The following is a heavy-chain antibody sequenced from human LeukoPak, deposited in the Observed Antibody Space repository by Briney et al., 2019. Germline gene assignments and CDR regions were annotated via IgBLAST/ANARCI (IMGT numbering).Heavy chain of an antibody. Sequence: GGSLRLSCATSGFSFSNYWMSWVRQAPGKGLEWVANIRQDGSEKNYVDSVKGRFTISRDNAKNSLYLQMNSLRAEVTAVYYCARDQPMGSYWGQGTLVTVSS. CDR1: GFSFSNYW. CDR3: ARDQPMGSY. V-gene: IGHV3-7*01. J-gene: IGHJ4*02. D-gene: IGHD3-10*01. CDR2: IRQDGSEK.